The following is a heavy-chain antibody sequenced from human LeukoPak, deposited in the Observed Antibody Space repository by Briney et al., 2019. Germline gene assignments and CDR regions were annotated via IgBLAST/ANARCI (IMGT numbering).Heavy chain of an antibody. J-gene: IGHJ4*02. V-gene: IGHV4-30-2*01. CDR3: ARDESGSGWYPVGFDY. CDR2: ISQSGNT. CDR1: GDSISSGTCN. Sequence: TLSLTCTVSGDSISSGTCNWSWIRQPPGKGLEWIGYISQSGNTFFTPSLKSRATISVDRSKNHFSLNLSSVTAADTAVYYCARDESGSGWYPVGFDYWGQGTLVTVSS. D-gene: IGHD6-19*01.